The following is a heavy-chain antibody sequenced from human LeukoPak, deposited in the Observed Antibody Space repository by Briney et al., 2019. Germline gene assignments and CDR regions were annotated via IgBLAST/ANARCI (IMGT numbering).Heavy chain of an antibody. CDR1: GGSISSYY. D-gene: IGHD4-17*01. CDR2: IYNSGNT. J-gene: IGHJ5*02. CDR3: ARDYDYGRFDP. V-gene: IGHV4-59*01. Sequence: SETLSLTCTVSGGSISSYYWSWIRQPPGKGLEWIGYIYNSGNTNYNPSLKSRVTISVDTPKNQLSLKLNSVTAADTALYYCARDYDYGRFDPWGQGTLVTVSS.